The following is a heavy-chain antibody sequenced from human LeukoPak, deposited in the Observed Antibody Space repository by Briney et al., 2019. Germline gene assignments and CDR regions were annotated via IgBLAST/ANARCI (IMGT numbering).Heavy chain of an antibody. Sequence: GGSLRLSCAASRLTLSRYNTNWVSQAPGKGLEWVSSIGTSSNNIYYTDSVKGRFTISRDNAKNSLYLQMNSLRAEDTAVYYCTRSGDGAFDNWGPGTMVTVSS. D-gene: IGHD3-10*01. J-gene: IGHJ3*02. CDR3: TRSGDGAFDN. CDR1: RLTLSRYN. V-gene: IGHV3-21*01. CDR2: IGTSSNNI.